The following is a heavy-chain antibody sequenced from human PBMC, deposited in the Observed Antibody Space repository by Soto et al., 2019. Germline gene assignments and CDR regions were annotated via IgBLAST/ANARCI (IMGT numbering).Heavy chain of an antibody. CDR3: ARPHRPLVRELLWDHYYGMDV. CDR2: IIPIFGTA. V-gene: IGHV1-69*12. J-gene: IGHJ6*02. CDR1: GGTFSSYA. Sequence: QVQLVQSGAEVKKPGSSVKVSCKASGGTFSSYAISWVRQAPGQGLEWMGGIIPIFGTANYAQKFQGRVTITADESTSTAYMELSSLRSEDTAVYYCARPHRPLVRELLWDHYYGMDVWGQGTTVTVSS. D-gene: IGHD1-26*01.